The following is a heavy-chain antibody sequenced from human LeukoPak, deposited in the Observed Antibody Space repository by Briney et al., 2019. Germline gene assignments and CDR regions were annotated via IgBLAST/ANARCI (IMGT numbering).Heavy chain of an antibody. D-gene: IGHD1-26*01. J-gene: IGHJ4*02. CDR1: GYTFTGYD. CDR2: MNPNSGNT. Sequence: AASVKVSCKASGYTFTGYDINWVRQATGQGLEWMGWMNPNSGNTGYAQNFQGRVTMTRNTSISTAYMELSSLRSEDTAVYYCARANSGNYYISDYWGQGTLVTVSS. CDR3: ARANSGNYYISDY. V-gene: IGHV1-8*01.